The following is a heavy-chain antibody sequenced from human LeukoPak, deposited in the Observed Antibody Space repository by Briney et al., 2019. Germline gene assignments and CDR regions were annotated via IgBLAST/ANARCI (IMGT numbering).Heavy chain of an antibody. D-gene: IGHD6-19*01. V-gene: IGHV4-38-2*02. J-gene: IGHJ4*02. Sequence: SETLSLTCTVSGDSINYASYWGWIRQTPGKGLEWIGSIHRGGTTYFNPSLKSRVTMSIDLSKNQFSLKLTSVAAADSAMYYCAKSIALAGTWIDNWGQGTLVLVSS. CDR3: AKSIALAGTWIDN. CDR2: IHRGGTT. CDR1: GDSINYASY.